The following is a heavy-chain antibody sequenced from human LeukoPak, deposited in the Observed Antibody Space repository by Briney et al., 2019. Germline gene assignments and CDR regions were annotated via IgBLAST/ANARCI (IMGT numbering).Heavy chain of an antibody. V-gene: IGHV4-39*07. CDR1: GGSISSSNYY. J-gene: IGHJ4*02. Sequence: PSETLSLTCTVSGGSISSSNYYWGWIRQPPGKGLEWIGSIYYSGSTYYNPSLKSRVTISVDTSKNQFSLKLTSVTAADTAVYYCARITLVGSSDRYFDYWGQGTLVTVSS. D-gene: IGHD1-26*01. CDR3: ARITLVGSSDRYFDY. CDR2: IYYSGST.